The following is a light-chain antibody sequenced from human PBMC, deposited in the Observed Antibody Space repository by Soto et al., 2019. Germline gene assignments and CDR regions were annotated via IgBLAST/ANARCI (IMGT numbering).Light chain of an antibody. CDR3: ETWDSNTHV. V-gene: IGLV4-60*02. Sequence: QPVLTQSSSASASLGSSVKLTCTLTNGHSSYIIAWHQQRPGKAPRYLMKLEGSGSYNKGSGVPDRFSGSSSGADRYLTIANLQVEDEADYYCETWDSNTHVFGTGTKLTVL. CDR1: NGHSSYI. CDR2: LEGSGSY. J-gene: IGLJ1*01.